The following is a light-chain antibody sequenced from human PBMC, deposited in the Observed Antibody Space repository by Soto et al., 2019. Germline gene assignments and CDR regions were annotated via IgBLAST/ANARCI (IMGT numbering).Light chain of an antibody. CDR3: QHFGGTTFT. V-gene: IGKV3-20*01. Sequence: EIVLTPSPGTLSLSPWERAALSFSASQSVSSSYLAWYQQKPGQAPRLLIYDASNRATGIPDRFSGSGSGTHFTLTISRLEPGDFAVYYCQHFGGTTFTFGQGTRLEI. CDR2: DAS. J-gene: IGKJ5*01. CDR1: QSVSSSY.